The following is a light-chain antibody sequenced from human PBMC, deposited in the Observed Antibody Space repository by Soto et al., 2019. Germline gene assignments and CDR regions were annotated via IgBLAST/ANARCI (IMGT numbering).Light chain of an antibody. V-gene: IGKV3-20*01. CDR1: QSVASNF. Sequence: EMVLTQSPGTLSLSPGERVTLSCRASQSVASNFLAWYQQTPGQAPRLLIYGASSRATGLPDRFSGSGSGTDFTLTISRLEPEDFAVYYCQQYATSPWSFGQGTKVEIK. J-gene: IGKJ1*01. CDR3: QQYATSPWS. CDR2: GAS.